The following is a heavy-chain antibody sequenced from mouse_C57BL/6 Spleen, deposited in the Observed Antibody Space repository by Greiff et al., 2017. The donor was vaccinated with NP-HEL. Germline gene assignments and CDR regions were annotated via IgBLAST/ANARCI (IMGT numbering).Heavy chain of an antibody. Sequence: QVQLQQPGAELVRPGSSVKLSCKASGYTFTSYWMHWVKQRPRQGLEWIGNIDPSDSDTHYNEKFKDKATLTVDKSSSTAYMQLSSLTSEDSAVYYCARGRYNGYYVDMDYWGQGTTVTVSS. J-gene: IGHJ4*01. D-gene: IGHD2-3*01. V-gene: IGHV1-52*01. CDR2: IDPSDSDT. CDR1: GYTFTSYW. CDR3: ARGRYNGYYVDMDY.